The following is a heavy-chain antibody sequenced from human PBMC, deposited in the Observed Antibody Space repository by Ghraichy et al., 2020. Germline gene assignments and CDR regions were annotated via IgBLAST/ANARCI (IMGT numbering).Heavy chain of an antibody. D-gene: IGHD5-12*01. CDR3: ARGRGDSGYHTRSGVLENP. Sequence: SETLSLTCAVYGGSFSGYYWSWIRQPPGKGLEWIGEINHSGSTNYNPSLKSRVTISVDTSKNQFSLKLSSVTAADTAVYYCARGRGDSGYHTRSGVLENPWGQGTLVTVSS. CDR1: GGSFSGYY. J-gene: IGHJ5*02. V-gene: IGHV4-34*01. CDR2: INHSGST.